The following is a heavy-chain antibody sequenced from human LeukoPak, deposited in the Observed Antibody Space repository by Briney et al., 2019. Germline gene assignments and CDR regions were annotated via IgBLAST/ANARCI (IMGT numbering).Heavy chain of an antibody. D-gene: IGHD2-15*01. Sequence: PGGSLRLSCVASGFSLSGYWMYWVRQAPGKGLMYISRNNGDGSTTNYADVVKGRFTMSRDNVKNTLYLQMISLRVEDTAVYYCARDPRNVGLAPWGQGTLVTVSS. J-gene: IGHJ5*02. CDR1: GFSLSGYW. CDR3: ARDPRNVGLAP. CDR2: NNGDGSTT. V-gene: IGHV3-74*01.